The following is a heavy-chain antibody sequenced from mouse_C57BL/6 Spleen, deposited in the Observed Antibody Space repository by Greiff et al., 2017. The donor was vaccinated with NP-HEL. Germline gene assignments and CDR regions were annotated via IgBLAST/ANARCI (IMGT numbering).Heavy chain of an antibody. J-gene: IGHJ1*03. CDR3: ARDRGGYYGDWYFDV. CDR1: GFTFSDYY. D-gene: IGHD2-3*01. Sequence: EVKVEESEGGLVQPGSSMKLSCTASGFTFSDYYMAWVRQVPEKGLEWVANINYDGSSTYYLDSLKSRFIISRDNAKNILYLQMSSLKSEDTATYYCARDRGGYYGDWYFDVWGTGTTVTVSS. CDR2: INYDGSST. V-gene: IGHV5-16*01.